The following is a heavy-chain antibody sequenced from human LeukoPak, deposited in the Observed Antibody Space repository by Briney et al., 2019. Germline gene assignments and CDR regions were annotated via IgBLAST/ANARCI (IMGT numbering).Heavy chain of an antibody. CDR3: AKDGPASGLSYFDY. V-gene: IGHV3-30*02. J-gene: IGHJ4*02. D-gene: IGHD2-2*01. Sequence: GGSLRLSCAASGFSFGSIGMHWVRQAPGKGLEWVAFIRYDGSTRYYADSVKGRFIISRDISVNTLYLQMNSLRTEDTAMYYCAKDGPASGLSYFDYWGQGTLVTVSS. CDR1: GFSFGSIG. CDR2: IRYDGSTR.